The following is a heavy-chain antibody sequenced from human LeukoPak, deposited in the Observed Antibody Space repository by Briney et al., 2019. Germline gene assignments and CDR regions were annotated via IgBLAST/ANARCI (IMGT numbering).Heavy chain of an antibody. D-gene: IGHD3-22*01. V-gene: IGHV3-23*01. CDR2: ISIGGGST. Sequence: GRSLRLSCTASGFTFGDYAMSWVRQAPGKGLEWVSSISIGGGSTYYADSVKGRFTISRDNSKNTLYLQMTSLRADDTAVYHCARVESYYDSTGYSAWDYWGQGPLVTVSS. CDR3: ARVESYYDSTGYSAWDY. J-gene: IGHJ4*02. CDR1: GFTFGDYA.